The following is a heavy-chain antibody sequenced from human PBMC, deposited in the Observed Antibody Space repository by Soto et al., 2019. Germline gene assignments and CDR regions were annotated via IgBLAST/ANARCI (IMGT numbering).Heavy chain of an antibody. V-gene: IGHV4-34*01. CDR1: GGSFRLYY. Sequence: SGTLSLTCAIYGGSFRLYYWSWIRQPPGKGLEWIGEINHRGSTNYNPSLKSRVTLSVDTSKKQFSLKISSVTAADTAMYYCARGGLYDPRDVWGQGTTAT. CDR3: ARGGLYDPRDV. D-gene: IGHD2-8*01. J-gene: IGHJ6*02. CDR2: INHRGST.